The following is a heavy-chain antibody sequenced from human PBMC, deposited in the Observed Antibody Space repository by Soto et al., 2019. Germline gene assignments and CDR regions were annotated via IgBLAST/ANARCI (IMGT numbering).Heavy chain of an antibody. J-gene: IGHJ4*02. V-gene: IGHV4-39*01. Sequence: SETLSLTCGVSGGAIGSSAYHGGCVRQSPGRGLERSGSIYYSGDTDEERSLKSRVSMSLDKSKNQFCLKLTSMTAADTAVYYCVASSTYVFSDQAYFEYSRQVTRVIASS. D-gene: IGHD3-3*01. CDR3: VASSTYVFSDQAYFEY. CDR2: IYYSGDT. CDR1: GGAIGSSAYH.